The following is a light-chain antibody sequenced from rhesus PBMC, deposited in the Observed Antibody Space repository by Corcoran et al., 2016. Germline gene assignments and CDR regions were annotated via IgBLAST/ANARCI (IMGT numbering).Light chain of an antibody. CDR1: QGCRKY. V-gene: IGKV1S14*01. CDR3: QQNNNYPCS. CDR2: DAS. Sequence: DIQMTPSPSSLSASVGDTVTITCRASQGCRKYLAWYQEKPGKAPKPLFYDASNLESGDPSRFRGSGSGTAFTRTIRSLQPEDFGTYYCQQNNNYPCSFGQGTKVEI. J-gene: IGKJ2*01.